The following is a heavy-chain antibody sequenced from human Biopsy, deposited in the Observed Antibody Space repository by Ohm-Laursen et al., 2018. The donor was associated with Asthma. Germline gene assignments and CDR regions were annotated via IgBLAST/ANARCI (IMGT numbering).Heavy chain of an antibody. CDR1: GGTFNTYV. V-gene: IGHV1-69*13. CDR3: ARKAGSCISRTCYSLDF. D-gene: IGHD2-15*01. J-gene: IGHJ4*02. Sequence: VASVTASCKALGGTFNTYVIGWARQAPGQGLEWMGGINSVFGTTTYPQKFQDRVTITADDSTSTVYMELSSLRSEDTAVYYCARKAGSCISRTCYSLDFWGQGTLVTVSS. CDR2: INSVFGTT.